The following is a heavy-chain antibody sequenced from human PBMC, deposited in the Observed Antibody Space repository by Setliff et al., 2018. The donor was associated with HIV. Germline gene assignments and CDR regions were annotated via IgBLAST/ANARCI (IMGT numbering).Heavy chain of an antibody. CDR3: ARGHMLITYYYYYYMDV. CDR1: GGSFSGYY. D-gene: IGHD3-10*02. V-gene: IGHV4-34*01. J-gene: IGHJ6*03. CDR2: INHSGST. Sequence: SETLSLTCAVYGGSFSGYYWTWIRQPPGKGLELIGEINHSGSTNYNPSLKSRVTISVDTSKNQFSLKLSSVTAADTAVYYCARGHMLITYYYYYYMDVWGKGTTVTVSS.